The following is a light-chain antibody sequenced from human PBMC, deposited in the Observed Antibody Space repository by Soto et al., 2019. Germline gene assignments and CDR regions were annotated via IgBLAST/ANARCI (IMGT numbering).Light chain of an antibody. Sequence: QSALTQPRSVSGSPGQSVTISCTGTSSDVGGYNFVSWYQQYPGKVPKLIIYDVSQRPSGVPDRFSASKSDNTASLTISGLQAEDEADYYCCSYAGGHTLFGGGIKLTVL. CDR3: CSYAGGHTL. CDR2: DVS. V-gene: IGLV2-11*01. CDR1: SSDVGGYNF. J-gene: IGLJ2*01.